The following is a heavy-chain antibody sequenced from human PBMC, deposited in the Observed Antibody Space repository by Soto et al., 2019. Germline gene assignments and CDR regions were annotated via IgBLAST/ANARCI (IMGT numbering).Heavy chain of an antibody. CDR3: ARESRVMATIIQSWASPLPYYFDY. D-gene: IGHD5-12*01. J-gene: IGHJ4*02. Sequence: PGGSLRLSCAASGFTFSSYSMNWVRQAPGKGLEWVSYISSSSSTIYYADSVKGRFTISRDNAKNSLYLQMNSLRAEDTAVYYCARESRVMATIIQSWASPLPYYFDYWGQGTLVTVSS. CDR1: GFTFSSYS. CDR2: ISSSSSTI. V-gene: IGHV3-48*01.